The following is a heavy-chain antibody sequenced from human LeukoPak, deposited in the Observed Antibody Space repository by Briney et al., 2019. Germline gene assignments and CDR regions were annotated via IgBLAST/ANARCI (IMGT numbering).Heavy chain of an antibody. V-gene: IGHV3-11*01. CDR2: VSGSGGTL. CDR3: ARGVAKIS. CDR1: GFFPNDYY. Sequence: GGSLRLSCAASGFFPNDYYMSWLRQAPGKGLEWVAYVSGSGGTLYYADSVQGRFTISRHNVKKSLYLQMDNLRVDDTAVYYCARGVAKISWGQGTLVTVSS. D-gene: IGHD5-12*01. J-gene: IGHJ5*02.